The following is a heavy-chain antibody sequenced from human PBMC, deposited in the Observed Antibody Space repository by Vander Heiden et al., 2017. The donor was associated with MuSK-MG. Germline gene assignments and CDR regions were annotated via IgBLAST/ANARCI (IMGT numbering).Heavy chain of an antibody. CDR3: AKDRSYAVRGTNWFDP. D-gene: IGHD1-26*01. V-gene: IGHV3-23*01. J-gene: IGHJ5*02. Sequence: EVQLLESGGGLVQPGGSLRLSCAASGFTFSSYAMSWVRQAPGKGLEWVSAISGSGGSTYYADSVKGRFTISRDNSKNTLYLQMNSLRAEDTAVYYCAKDRSYAVRGTNWFDPWGQGTLVTVSS. CDR1: GFTFSSYA. CDR2: ISGSGGST.